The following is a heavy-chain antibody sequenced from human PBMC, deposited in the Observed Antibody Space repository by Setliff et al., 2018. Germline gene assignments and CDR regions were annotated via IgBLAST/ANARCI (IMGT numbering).Heavy chain of an antibody. CDR1: GFSFGIYE. Sequence: GGSLRLSCAASGFSFGIYEMHWFRQAPGEGLQWVSYISGSGSTTYYADSVRGRFTIYRDNAKSSLDLQMNSLRAEDTAVYYCARVYFYDSKQPPDYWGQGTLVTVSS. CDR2: ISGSGSTT. D-gene: IGHD3-22*01. V-gene: IGHV3-48*03. J-gene: IGHJ4*02. CDR3: ARVYFYDSKQPPDY.